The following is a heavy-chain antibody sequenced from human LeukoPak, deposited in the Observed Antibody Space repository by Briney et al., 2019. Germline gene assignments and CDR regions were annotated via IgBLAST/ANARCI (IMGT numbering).Heavy chain of an antibody. CDR3: ARLGGYYNGFDY. D-gene: IGHD3-10*01. J-gene: IGHJ4*02. CDR1: DGSISSSNYY. V-gene: IGHV4-39*01. Sequence: SETLSLTCTVSDGSISSSNYYWGWIRQPRGKGLEWVGNIYYSGSTYYNPSLKSCVTISVDTSRNQFSLKLSSVTAADTAVYYCARLGGYYNGFDYWGQGTLVTVSS. CDR2: IYYSGST.